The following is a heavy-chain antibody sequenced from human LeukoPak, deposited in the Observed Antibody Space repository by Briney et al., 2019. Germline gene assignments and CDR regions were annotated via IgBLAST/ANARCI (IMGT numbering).Heavy chain of an antibody. CDR3: ARQIVVGPYFDY. D-gene: IGHD3-22*01. J-gene: IGHJ4*02. CDR2: IYHSGST. Sequence: PSQTLSLTCAVSGGSISSGGYSWSWIRQPPGKGLEWIGYIYHSGSTYHNPSLKSRVTISVDRSKNQFSLKLSSVTAADTAVYYCARQIVVGPYFDYWGQGTLVTVSS. V-gene: IGHV4-30-2*01. CDR1: GGSISSGGYS.